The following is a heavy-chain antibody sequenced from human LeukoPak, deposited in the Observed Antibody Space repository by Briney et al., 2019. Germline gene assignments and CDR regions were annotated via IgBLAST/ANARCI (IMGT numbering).Heavy chain of an antibody. CDR3: ASKYYDFWSGYYYGMDV. CDR1: GGSISSGDYY. D-gene: IGHD3-3*01. Sequence: SETLSLTCTVSGGSISSGDYYWSWIRQPPGKGLEWIGYIYYSGSTYYNPSLKSRVTISVDTSKNQFSLKLSSVTAADTAVYYCASKYYDFWSGYYYGMDVWGQGTMVTVSS. V-gene: IGHV4-30-4*01. CDR2: IYYSGST. J-gene: IGHJ6*02.